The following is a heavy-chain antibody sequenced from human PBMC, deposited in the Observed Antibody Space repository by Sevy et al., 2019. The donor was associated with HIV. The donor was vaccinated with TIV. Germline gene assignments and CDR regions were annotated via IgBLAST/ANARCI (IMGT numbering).Heavy chain of an antibody. CDR3: ARMVAAAGKFFCGMDV. D-gene: IGHD6-13*01. V-gene: IGHV3-48*01. J-gene: IGHJ6*02. CDR2: ISSSSSTI. Sequence: QLGGSLRLSCAASGFTFSSYSMNWVRQAPGKGLEWVSDISSSSSTIYYADSVKGRFTISRDNAKNSLYLQMNSLRAEDTAVYYCARMVAAAGKFFCGMDVWGQGTTVTVSS. CDR1: GFTFSSYS.